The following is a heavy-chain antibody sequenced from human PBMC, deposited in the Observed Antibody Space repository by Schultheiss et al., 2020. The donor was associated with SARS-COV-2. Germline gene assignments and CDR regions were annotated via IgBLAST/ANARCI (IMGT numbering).Heavy chain of an antibody. Sequence: SETLSLTCTVSGGSISSYYWSWIRQPPGKGLEWIGEINHSGSTNYNPSLKSRVTMSVDTSKNQFSLKLSSVTAADTAVYYCAKGDYGDYWGQGTLVTVSS. CDR2: INHSGST. J-gene: IGHJ4*02. D-gene: IGHD3-16*01. CDR1: GGSISSYY. CDR3: AKGDYGDY. V-gene: IGHV4-34*01.